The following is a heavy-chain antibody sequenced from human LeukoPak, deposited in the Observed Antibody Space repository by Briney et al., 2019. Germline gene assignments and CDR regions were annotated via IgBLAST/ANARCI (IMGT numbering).Heavy chain of an antibody. CDR3: ARDCTNGVCYLGY. Sequence: SVKVSCKASGGTFSSYAISWVRQAPGQGLEWMGGIIPIFGTANYTQKFQGRVTITADESTSTAYMELSSLRSEDTAVYYCARDCTNGVCYLGYWGQGTLVTVSS. D-gene: IGHD2-8*01. V-gene: IGHV1-69*13. CDR1: GGTFSSYA. CDR2: IIPIFGTA. J-gene: IGHJ4*02.